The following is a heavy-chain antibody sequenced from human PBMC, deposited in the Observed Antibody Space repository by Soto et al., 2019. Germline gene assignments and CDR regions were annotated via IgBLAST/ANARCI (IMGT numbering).Heavy chain of an antibody. V-gene: IGHV4-30-4*01. CDR2: IYYSGST. D-gene: IGHD2-15*01. J-gene: IGHJ6*02. CDR1: GGSISSGDYY. Sequence: SETLSLTCTVSGGSISSGDYYWSWIRQPPGKGLEWIGYIYYSGSTYYNPSLKSRVTISVDTSKNQFSLKLSSVTAADTAVYYCAREIWCSGGSCYLGPYYYYYGMDVWGQGTTVTVSS. CDR3: AREIWCSGGSCYLGPYYYYYGMDV.